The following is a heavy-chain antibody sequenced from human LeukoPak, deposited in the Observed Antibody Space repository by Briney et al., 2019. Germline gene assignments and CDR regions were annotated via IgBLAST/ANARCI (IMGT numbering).Heavy chain of an antibody. V-gene: IGHV1-18*01. Sequence: ASVKVSRKASGYTFTSYGISWVRQAPGQGLEWMGWISAYNGNTNYAQKLQGRVTMTTDTSTSTAYMELRSLRSDDTAVYYCARAVDTSQYYYDSSGSVDYWGQGTLVTVS. CDR3: ARAVDTSQYYYDSSGSVDY. D-gene: IGHD3-22*01. J-gene: IGHJ4*02. CDR1: GYTFTSYG. CDR2: ISAYNGNT.